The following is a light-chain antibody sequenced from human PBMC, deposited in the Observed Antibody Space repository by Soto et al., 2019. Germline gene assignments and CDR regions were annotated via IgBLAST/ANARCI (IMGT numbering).Light chain of an antibody. CDR1: QVISTS. J-gene: IGKJ5*01. Sequence: DIHLTQSPSFLSPSIGESVTITCPASQVISTSLAWYTVKKGKAPKLLIYAAYTLESGVPSRLSATVSGKEFSLTITSLQPEEGATYYCQQLFDSPITFGQGTRLEIK. CDR2: AAY. V-gene: IGKV1-9*01. CDR3: QQLFDSPIT.